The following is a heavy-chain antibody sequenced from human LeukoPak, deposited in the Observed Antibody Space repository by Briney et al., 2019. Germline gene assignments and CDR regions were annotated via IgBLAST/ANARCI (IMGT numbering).Heavy chain of an antibody. CDR1: GGTFSSYA. D-gene: IGHD4-11*01. V-gene: IGHV1-69*05. J-gene: IGHJ4*02. CDR2: IIPIFGTA. CDR3: AASPHDYSYPSNYYFDY. Sequence: SVKVSCKASGGTFSSYAISWVRQAPGQGLEWMGGIIPIFGTANYAQKFQERVTITRDMSTSTAYMELSSLRSEDTAVYYCAASPHDYSYPSNYYFDYWGQGTLVTVSS.